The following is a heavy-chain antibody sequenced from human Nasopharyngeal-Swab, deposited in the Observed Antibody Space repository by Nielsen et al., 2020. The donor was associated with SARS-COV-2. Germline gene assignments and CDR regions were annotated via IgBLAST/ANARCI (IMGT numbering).Heavy chain of an antibody. CDR2: ISGSGGST. Sequence: GESLKISCAASGFTFSSYAMSWVRQAPGKGLEWVSAISGSGGSTYYADSVKGRCTISRDNSKNTLYLQMNSLRAEDTAAYYCAKLDYDFWTGYWSYYYYMDVWGKGTTVIVSS. J-gene: IGHJ6*03. V-gene: IGHV3-23*01. D-gene: IGHD3-3*01. CDR3: AKLDYDFWTGYWSYYYYMDV. CDR1: GFTFSSYA.